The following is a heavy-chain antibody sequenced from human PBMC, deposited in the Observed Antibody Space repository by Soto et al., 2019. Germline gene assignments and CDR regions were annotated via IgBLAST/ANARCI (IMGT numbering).Heavy chain of an antibody. Sequence: QVQLVQSGAEVKRPGSSVKVSCKASGDTFNFYSINWVRQAPGLGLGWMGRVNPIVSMSNYAQKFQGRVTMTADKSTSTAYMELSSLRSEHTAIYYCASSYGSGYRAFDYWGQGALVTVSS. CDR3: ASSYGSGYRAFDY. CDR2: VNPIVSMS. D-gene: IGHD3-10*01. V-gene: IGHV1-69*02. CDR1: GDTFNFYS. J-gene: IGHJ4*02.